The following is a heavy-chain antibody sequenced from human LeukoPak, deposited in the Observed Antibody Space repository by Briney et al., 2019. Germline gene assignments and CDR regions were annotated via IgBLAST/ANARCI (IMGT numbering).Heavy chain of an antibody. CDR3: ARVAVAGPTGWFDP. D-gene: IGHD6-19*01. CDR2: ISSTSAYI. V-gene: IGHV3-21*01. Sequence: SGGSLRLSCAASGFALRSYTVTWVRQAPGKGLEWVSSISSTSAYIYYAESVKGRFSISRDNVDNVVHLQMSSLTNEDTAVYYCARVAVAGPTGWFDPWGQGTLVTVSS. CDR1: GFALRSYT. J-gene: IGHJ5*02.